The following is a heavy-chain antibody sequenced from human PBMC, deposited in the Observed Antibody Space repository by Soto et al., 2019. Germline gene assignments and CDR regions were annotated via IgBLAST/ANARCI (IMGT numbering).Heavy chain of an antibody. CDR2: IYYSGST. Sequence: SETLSLTCTVSGGSVSSGSYYWSWIRQPPGKGLEWIGYIYYSGSTNYNPSLKSRVTISVDTSKNQFSLKLSSVTAADTAVYYCARDFVGPITPHYYYGMDVWGQGTTVTVSS. CDR3: ARDFVGPITPHYYYGMDV. V-gene: IGHV4-61*01. CDR1: GGSVSSGSYY. J-gene: IGHJ6*02. D-gene: IGHD1-20*01.